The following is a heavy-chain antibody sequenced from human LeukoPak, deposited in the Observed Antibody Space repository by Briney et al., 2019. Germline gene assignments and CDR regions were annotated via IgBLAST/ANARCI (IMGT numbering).Heavy chain of an antibody. D-gene: IGHD1-1*01. CDR1: GFTFSDYY. J-gene: IGHJ4*02. CDR2: ISSSGSTI. V-gene: IGHV3-11*01. Sequence: GGSLRLSCAASGFTFSDYYMSWIRQAPGKGLEWVSYISSSGSTIYYADSVKGRFTISRDNSKNTLSLQMNSLRAEDTAIYYCAKASNTWNYFDYWGQGTLVTVSS. CDR3: AKASNTWNYFDY.